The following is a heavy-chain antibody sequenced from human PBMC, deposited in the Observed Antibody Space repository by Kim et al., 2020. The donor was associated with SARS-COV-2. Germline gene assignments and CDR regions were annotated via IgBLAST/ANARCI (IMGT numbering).Heavy chain of an antibody. V-gene: IGHV3-74*01. D-gene: IGHD3-10*01. CDR3: TRDRARDRDGMDV. Sequence: SYEDSGKGRFTISRDNAKNTLYLQMNSLRAEDTAVYYCTRDRARDRDGMDVWGQGTTVTVSS. J-gene: IGHJ6*02.